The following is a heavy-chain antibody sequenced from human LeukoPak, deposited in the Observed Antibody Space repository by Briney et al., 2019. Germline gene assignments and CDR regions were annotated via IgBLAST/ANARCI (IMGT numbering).Heavy chain of an antibody. V-gene: IGHV3-30*02. CDR3: AKDPYYYASGSYFDY. CDR2: IRYDGSNK. J-gene: IGHJ4*02. D-gene: IGHD3-10*01. Sequence: GGSLRLSCAASGFTFSSYGMHWVRQAPGKGLEWVAFIRYDGSNKYYADSVKGRFTISRDNSKNTLYLQMNSLRAEDTAVYYCAKDPYYYASGSYFDYWGQGTLVTVSS. CDR1: GFTFSSYG.